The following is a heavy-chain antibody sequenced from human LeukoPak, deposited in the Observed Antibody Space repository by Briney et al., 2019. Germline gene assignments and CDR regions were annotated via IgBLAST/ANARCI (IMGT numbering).Heavy chain of an antibody. CDR2: INWNGGST. D-gene: IGHD3-22*01. J-gene: IGHJ4*02. CDR1: GFTFDDYG. V-gene: IGHV3-20*04. CDR3: ARNFGGGDSSGPYS. Sequence: GGSLRLSCAASGFTFDDYGMSWVRQAPRKGLEWVSGINWNGGSTDYADSVKGRFTISRDNAKNSLYLQMNSLRAEDTALYYCARNFGGGDSSGPYSWGQGTQVTVSS.